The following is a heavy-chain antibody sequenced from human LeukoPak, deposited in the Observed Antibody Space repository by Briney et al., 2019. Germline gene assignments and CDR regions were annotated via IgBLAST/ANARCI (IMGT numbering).Heavy chain of an antibody. Sequence: PGGSLRLSCAASGFTFHQYAIHWVRQVPGKGLEWVSGISWNSASIGYADSAKGRFTISRDNAKNSVHLQMNSLRAEDTALYYCAKDKAPLYSGYDWDLDFWGQGTLVTVSS. CDR3: AKDKAPLYSGYDWDLDF. CDR2: ISWNSASI. CDR1: GFTFHQYA. D-gene: IGHD5-12*01. V-gene: IGHV3-9*01. J-gene: IGHJ4*02.